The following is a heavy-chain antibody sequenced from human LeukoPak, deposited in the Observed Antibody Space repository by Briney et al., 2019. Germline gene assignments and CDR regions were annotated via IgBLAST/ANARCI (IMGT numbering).Heavy chain of an antibody. D-gene: IGHD1-26*01. J-gene: IGHJ3*02. Sequence: SETLSLTCAVYGGSFSGYYWSWIRQPPGKGLEWIGEINHSGSTNYNPSLKSRVTISVDTSKNQFSLKLSSVTAADTAVYYCARARSRWELTNAFDIWGQGTMVTVSS. CDR1: GGSFSGYY. V-gene: IGHV4-34*09. CDR3: ARARSRWELTNAFDI. CDR2: INHSGST.